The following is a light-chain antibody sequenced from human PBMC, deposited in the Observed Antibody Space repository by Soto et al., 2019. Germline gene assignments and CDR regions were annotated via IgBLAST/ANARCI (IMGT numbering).Light chain of an antibody. V-gene: IGKV4-1*01. Sequence: DIVLTQSPASLAVSLAERATINCKSSQNILYSSDNKNYLSWYQQRPGQPPKLLFYWASTRESGVPDRFSGSGSGTHFTLTITSLQAEDVAVYYCQQYYSSPPTFGQGTKVDIK. CDR3: QQYYSSPPT. J-gene: IGKJ1*01. CDR1: QNILYSSDNKNY. CDR2: WAS.